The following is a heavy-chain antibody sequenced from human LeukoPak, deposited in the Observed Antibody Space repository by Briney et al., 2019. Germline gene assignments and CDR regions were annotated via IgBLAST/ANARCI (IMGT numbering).Heavy chain of an antibody. D-gene: IGHD4-17*01. V-gene: IGHV3-7*01. Sequence: GGSLRLSCAASGFTFSSYWMSWVRQAPGKGLEWVANIKQDGSNKYYADSVKGRFTISRDNSKNTLYLQMNSLRAEDTAVYYCARDVWNGDYVFDYWGQGTLVTVSS. CDR1: GFTFSSYW. CDR3: ARDVWNGDYVFDY. J-gene: IGHJ4*02. CDR2: IKQDGSNK.